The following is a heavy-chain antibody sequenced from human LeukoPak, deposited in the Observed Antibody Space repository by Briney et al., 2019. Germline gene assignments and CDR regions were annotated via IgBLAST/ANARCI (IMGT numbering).Heavy chain of an antibody. CDR2: IIPIFGTA. Sequence: PRASVKVSCKASGCTFSSYAISWVRQAPGQGLEWMGGIIPIFGTANYAQKFQGRVTITADESTSTAYMELSSLRSEDTAVYYCATVAGSSGWYRGPFDYWGQGTLVTVSS. CDR3: ATVAGSSGWYRGPFDY. J-gene: IGHJ4*02. D-gene: IGHD6-19*01. CDR1: GCTFSSYA. V-gene: IGHV1-69*01.